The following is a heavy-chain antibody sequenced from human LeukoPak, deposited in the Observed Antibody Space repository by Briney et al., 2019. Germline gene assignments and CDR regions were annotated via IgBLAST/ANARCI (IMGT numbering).Heavy chain of an antibody. CDR1: GFTFSSYS. CDR2: ISSSSSCI. Sequence: GGSLRLSCAASGFTFSSYSMNWVRQAPGKGLEWVSSISSSSSCIYYADSVKGRFTISRDNAKNSLYLQMNSLRAEDTAVYYCARDRSGSDYGMDVWGKGTTVTVSS. V-gene: IGHV3-21*01. D-gene: IGHD3-10*01. CDR3: ARDRSGSDYGMDV. J-gene: IGHJ6*04.